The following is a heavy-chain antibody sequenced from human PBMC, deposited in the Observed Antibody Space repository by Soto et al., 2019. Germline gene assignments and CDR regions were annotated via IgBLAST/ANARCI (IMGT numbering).Heavy chain of an antibody. Sequence: SLKISCAASGFTFDDYAMHCVLQAPGKGLEWVSGISWNSGSIGYADSVKGRFTISRDNAKNSLYLQMNSLRAEDTALYYCAKDAYCGGDCYSGFDEYFQHWGQGTLVTVSS. CDR3: AKDAYCGGDCYSGFDEYFQH. V-gene: IGHV3-9*01. D-gene: IGHD2-21*02. CDR2: ISWNSGSI. CDR1: GFTFDDYA. J-gene: IGHJ1*01.